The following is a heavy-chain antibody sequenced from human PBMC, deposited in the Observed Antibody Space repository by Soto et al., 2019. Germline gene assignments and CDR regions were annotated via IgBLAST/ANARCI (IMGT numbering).Heavy chain of an antibody. CDR2: IYHSGNS. J-gene: IGHJ4*02. CDR1: GGSISSSNW. V-gene: IGHV4-4*02. D-gene: IGHD2-21*01. Sequence: PSATLSLTCDVSGGSISSSNWWRWVRQPPGRGLEWIGEIYHSGNSNYNPSLKSRVTLSVDKSKNQFSLNLTSVTAADTALYYCEKGDPYIPEVPFDYWRQGTLDTVSS. CDR3: EKGDPYIPEVPFDY.